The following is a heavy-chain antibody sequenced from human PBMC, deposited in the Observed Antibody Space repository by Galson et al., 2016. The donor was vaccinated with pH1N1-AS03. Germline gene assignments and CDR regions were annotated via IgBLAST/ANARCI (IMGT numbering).Heavy chain of an antibody. D-gene: IGHD3-3*01. J-gene: IGHJ6*02. CDR1: GYIFTKYG. CDR3: ARMFYDSWSGYEYYGMDV. Sequence: SVKVSCKASGYIFTKYGISWVRQAPGEGLEWMGWISTYNGDTNYIQKFQGRVTMTTDTSTSTAYMELRSLRSDDTAIYYCARMFYDSWSGYEYYGMDVWGQGTTVTVSS. V-gene: IGHV1-18*01. CDR2: ISTYNGDT.